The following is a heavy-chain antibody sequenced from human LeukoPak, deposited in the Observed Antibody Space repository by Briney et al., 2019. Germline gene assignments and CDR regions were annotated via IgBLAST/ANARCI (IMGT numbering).Heavy chain of an antibody. V-gene: IGHV4-30-4*01. CDR3: ARGVGSGYNPQVWDV. Sequence: PSETLSLTCTVSGGSISSGDYYWSWIRQPPGKGLEWIGYIYYSGSTNYNPSLKSRVTISVDTSKNQFSLKLSSVTAADTAVYYCARGVGSGYNPQVWDVWGQGTTVTVSS. D-gene: IGHD3-22*01. CDR1: GGSISSGDYY. CDR2: IYYSGST. J-gene: IGHJ6*02.